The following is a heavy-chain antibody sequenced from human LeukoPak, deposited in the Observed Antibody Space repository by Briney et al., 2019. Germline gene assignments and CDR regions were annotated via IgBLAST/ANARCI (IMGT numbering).Heavy chain of an antibody. V-gene: IGHV4-4*07. Sequence: PSETLSLTCTVSGGSTSSYYWSWIRQPAGKGLEWIGRIYTSGSTNYNPSLKSRVTISVDTSKNQFSLKLSSVTAADTAVYYCARLRSSSGSDYWGQGTLVTVSS. CDR3: ARLRSSSGSDY. CDR2: IYTSGST. CDR1: GGSTSSYY. J-gene: IGHJ4*02. D-gene: IGHD6-6*01.